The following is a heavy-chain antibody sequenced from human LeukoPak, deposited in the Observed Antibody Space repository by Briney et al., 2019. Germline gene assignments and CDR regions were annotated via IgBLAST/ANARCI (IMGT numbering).Heavy chain of an antibody. CDR1: GFTFSSYA. V-gene: IGHV3-23*01. J-gene: IGHJ4*02. CDR2: MSNSGGPE. D-gene: IGHD3-10*01. CDR3: AKGLWFGELSIDY. Sequence: GESLRLSCVASGFTFSSYAMGWVRQSPGMGLEWLSAMSNSGGPEYYAASVKGRFTISRDNSKNTLYLQMNSLRAEDTAVYYCAKGLWFGELSIDYWGQGTLVTVSS.